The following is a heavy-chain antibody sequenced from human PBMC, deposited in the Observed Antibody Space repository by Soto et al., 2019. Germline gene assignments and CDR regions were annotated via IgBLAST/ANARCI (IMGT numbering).Heavy chain of an antibody. V-gene: IGHV3-23*01. CDR3: AKAPTNYGSGSYYYY. Sequence: VQLLESGGGLVQPGGSLRLSCAASGFTFSSYAMSWVRQAPGKGLEWVSAISGSGGSTYYADSVKGRFTISRDNSKNTLYLQMTSLRAEDTAVYYCAKAPTNYGSGSYYYYWGQGTLVTVSS. J-gene: IGHJ4*02. CDR1: GFTFSSYA. D-gene: IGHD3-10*01. CDR2: ISGSGGST.